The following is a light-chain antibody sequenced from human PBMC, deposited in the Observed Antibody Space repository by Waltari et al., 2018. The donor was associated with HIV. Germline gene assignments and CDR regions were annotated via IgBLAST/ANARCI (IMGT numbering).Light chain of an antibody. CDR2: DAS. J-gene: IGKJ3*01. CDR1: QAVANK. V-gene: IGKV1-39*01. CDR3: QQRSSFPLT. Sequence: DIQMTQSPSSLSASVGDRVSITCRASQAVANKVNWFQQKPGKAPKVLIYDASRLLNGVASRFIGSGSGTDFTLTINGVQPDDFASYFCQQRSSFPLTFGPGTKVDVK.